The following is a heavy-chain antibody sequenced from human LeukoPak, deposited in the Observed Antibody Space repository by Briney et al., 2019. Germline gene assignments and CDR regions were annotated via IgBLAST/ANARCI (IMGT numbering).Heavy chain of an antibody. V-gene: IGHV3-48*04. CDR2: ISSSGNTI. CDR3: ARWGDEKRLDF. CDR1: GFTFNSYA. D-gene: IGHD3-16*01. Sequence: GGSLRLSCAASGFTFNSYAMSWVRQSPGKGLEWVSYISSSGNTIYYADSVKGRFSISRDNAKNSLYLQMNSLRADDSAMYYCARWGDEKRLDFWGQGTLVTVSS. J-gene: IGHJ4*02.